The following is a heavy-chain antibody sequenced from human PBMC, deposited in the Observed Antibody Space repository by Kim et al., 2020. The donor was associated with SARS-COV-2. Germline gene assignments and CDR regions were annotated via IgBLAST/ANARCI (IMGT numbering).Heavy chain of an antibody. D-gene: IGHD3-10*01. CDR1: GFTFSNAW. CDR2: IKSKTDGGTT. Sequence: GGSLRLSCAASGFTFSNAWMSWVRQAPGKGLEWVGRIKSKTDGGTTDYAAPVKGRFTISRDDSKNTLYLQMNSLKTEDTAVYYCTTGGSGSDDPSWGYYYYGMDVWGQGTTVTVSS. V-gene: IGHV3-15*01. J-gene: IGHJ6*02. CDR3: TTGGSGSDDPSWGYYYYGMDV.